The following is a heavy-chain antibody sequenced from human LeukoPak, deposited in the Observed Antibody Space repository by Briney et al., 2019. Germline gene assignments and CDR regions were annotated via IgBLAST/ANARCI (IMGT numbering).Heavy chain of an antibody. CDR3: ARSQTGLLWFGESRTGWFDP. D-gene: IGHD3-10*01. V-gene: IGHV1-18*01. Sequence: ASVKVSCKASGYTFTSYGISWVRQAPGQGLEWMGWISAYNGNTNYAQKLQGRVTMTTDTSTSTAYMELRSLRSDDPAVYYCARSQTGLLWFGESRTGWFDPWGQGTLVTVSS. CDR2: ISAYNGNT. J-gene: IGHJ5*02. CDR1: GYTFTSYG.